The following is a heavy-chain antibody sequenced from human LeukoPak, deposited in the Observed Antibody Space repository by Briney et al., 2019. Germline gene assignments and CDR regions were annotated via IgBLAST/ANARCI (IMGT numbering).Heavy chain of an antibody. CDR2: IHYSGST. Sequence: PSATLSLTCTVSGGSISSYYWNWIRQPPGKGLEWIGYIHYSGSTNYNPSLKSRVTISVDTSKNQFSLKLTSVTAADTAVYYCARDIAANWFDSWGQGTLVTVSS. CDR3: ARDIAANWFDS. J-gene: IGHJ5*01. CDR1: GGSISSYY. V-gene: IGHV4-59*01. D-gene: IGHD2-15*01.